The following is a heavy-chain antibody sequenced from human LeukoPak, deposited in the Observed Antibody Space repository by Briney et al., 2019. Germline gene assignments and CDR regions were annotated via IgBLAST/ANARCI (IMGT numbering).Heavy chain of an antibody. CDR2: INPNSGGT. D-gene: IGHD3-3*01. CDR1: GYTFTGYY. J-gene: IGHJ5*02. V-gene: IGHV1-2*02. CDR3: ARHIRFLEWLFFDP. Sequence: GASVKVSCKASGYTFTGYYMHWVRQAPGQGLEWMGWINPNSGGTNDAQKFQGRVTMTRDTSISTAYMELSRLRSDDTAVYYCARHIRFLEWLFFDPWGQGTLVTVSS.